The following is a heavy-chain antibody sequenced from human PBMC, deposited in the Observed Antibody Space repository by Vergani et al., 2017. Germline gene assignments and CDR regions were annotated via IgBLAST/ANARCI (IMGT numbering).Heavy chain of an antibody. J-gene: IGHJ4*02. D-gene: IGHD6-19*01. CDR3: ARDSSSTWAVAGLPFDY. Sequence: QLQLQESGPGLVKPSETLSLTCTVSGGSISSSSYYWGWIRQPPGKGLEWIGEINHSGSTNYNPSLKSRVTISVDTSKNQFSLKLSSVTAADTAVYYCARDSSSTWAVAGLPFDYWGQGTLVTVSS. V-gene: IGHV4-39*07. CDR2: INHSGST. CDR1: GGSISSSSYY.